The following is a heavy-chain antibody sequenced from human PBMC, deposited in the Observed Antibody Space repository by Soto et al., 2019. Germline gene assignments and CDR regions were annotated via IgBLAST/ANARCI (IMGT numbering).Heavy chain of an antibody. CDR1: GFTFSSYA. D-gene: IGHD2-15*01. CDR2: ISWNSGSI. V-gene: IGHV3-9*01. CDR3: AKGHCSGGSCYGDY. Sequence: EVQLLESGGGLVQPGGSLRLSCAASGFTFSSYAMCWVRQAPGKGLEWVSGISWNSGSIGYADSVKGRFTISRDNAKNSLYLQMNSLRAEDTALYYCAKGHCSGGSCYGDYWGQGTLVTVSS. J-gene: IGHJ4*02.